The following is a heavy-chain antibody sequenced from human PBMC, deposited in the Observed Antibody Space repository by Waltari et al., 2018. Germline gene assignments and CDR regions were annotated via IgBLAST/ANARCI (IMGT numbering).Heavy chain of an antibody. Sequence: QVQLVESGGGVVQPGRSLRLSCAASGFTFSSYSMHWVRQAPGKGLEWVAVISHDASHQHYADSGKGRCTIARDNYKNTLYLQMNSLRAEEPAVYYCARDQYSGSYLEPYYYYYGMDVRGQGTTVTVYS. V-gene: IGHV3-30-3*01. D-gene: IGHD1-26*01. CDR2: ISHDASHQ. CDR1: GFTFSSYS. CDR3: ARDQYSGSYLEPYYYYYGMDV. J-gene: IGHJ6*02.